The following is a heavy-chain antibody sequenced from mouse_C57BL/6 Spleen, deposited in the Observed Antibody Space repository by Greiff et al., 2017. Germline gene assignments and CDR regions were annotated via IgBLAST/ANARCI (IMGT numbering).Heavy chain of an antibody. D-gene: IGHD1-1*02. CDR1: GYTFTDHT. V-gene: IGHV1-78*01. CDR2: IYPRDGST. CDR3: ARWRWLALGGYFDV. Sequence: QVQLQQSDAELVQPGASVKISCKVSGYTFTDHTIHWMKQRPEQGLVWIGYIYPRDGSTKYTEKFKGKATLTADKSSSTDYMQLTSLTSEDSAVYFCARWRWLALGGYFDVWGTGTTVTVSS. J-gene: IGHJ1*03.